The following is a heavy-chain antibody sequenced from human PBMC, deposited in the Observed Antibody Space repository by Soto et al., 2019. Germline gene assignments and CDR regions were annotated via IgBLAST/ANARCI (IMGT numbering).Heavy chain of an antibody. CDR2: IYYSGTT. D-gene: IGHD3-9*01. CDR1: GDSISSSSYY. CDR3: AKTGPYDILTYWYFDL. V-gene: IGHV4-39*01. J-gene: IGHJ2*01. Sequence: SETMSLTCIVSGDSISSSSYYWVWISQPPGKGLEWIGSIYYSGTTYYNPSLESRVTISIDTSKNQFSLKVSSLTAADTAVYYCAKTGPYDILTYWYFDLWGRGTLVTVSS.